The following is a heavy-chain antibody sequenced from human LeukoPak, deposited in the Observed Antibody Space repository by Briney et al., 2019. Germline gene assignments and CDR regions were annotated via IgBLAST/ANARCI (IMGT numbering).Heavy chain of an antibody. V-gene: IGHV3-7*04. D-gene: IGHD1-1*01. CDR2: INRDGSQK. CDR3: SGGINWSFDP. J-gene: IGHJ5*02. Sequence: PGGSLIFSCADSGLTFTDYWVNWGRQAPGKGLEWLGNINRDGSQKFYGDSVRGRFTISRDNAKNSAYLEMNSLRGEDTAIYYCSGGINWSFDPWARKTLVTISS. CDR1: GLTFTDYW.